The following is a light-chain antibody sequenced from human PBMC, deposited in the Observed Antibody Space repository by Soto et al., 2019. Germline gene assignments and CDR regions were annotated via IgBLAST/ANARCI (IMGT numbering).Light chain of an antibody. Sequence: DIQMTQSPSSASASVGDRVTITCRASRDLSGWLAWYQQKPGKAPKLLISAASSLQSGVPSRFSGSGSGTDFTLTIRSLQPEDFATYYCQQPISFPITFGQGTRLEI. CDR2: AAS. J-gene: IGKJ5*01. CDR1: RDLSGW. CDR3: QQPISFPIT. V-gene: IGKV1D-12*01.